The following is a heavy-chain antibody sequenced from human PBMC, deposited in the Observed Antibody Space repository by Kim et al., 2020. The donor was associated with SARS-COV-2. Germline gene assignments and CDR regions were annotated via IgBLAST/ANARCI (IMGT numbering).Heavy chain of an antibody. Sequence: GGSLRLSCAASGFTFSSYWMHWVRQAPGKGLVWVSRINSDGSSTSYADSVKGRFTISRDNAKNTLYLQMNSLRAEDTAVYYCARDTNYYDSSGYRTTFDYWGQGTLVTVSS. CDR3: ARDTNYYDSSGYRTTFDY. V-gene: IGHV3-74*01. D-gene: IGHD3-22*01. CDR1: GFTFSSYW. J-gene: IGHJ4*02. CDR2: INSDGSST.